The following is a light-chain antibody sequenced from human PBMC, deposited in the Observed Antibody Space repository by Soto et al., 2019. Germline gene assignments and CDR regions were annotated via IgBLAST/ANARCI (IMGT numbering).Light chain of an antibody. V-gene: IGKV3-15*01. J-gene: IGKJ4*01. CDR3: QQYNNWLT. CDR2: GAS. Sequence: EIVMTQSPATLSVSPGERATLSCRASQSVSNNLAWYQQQPGQAPRLLIYGASTRATGFPARFSGSGSGTELTLTISSLQSEDFAVYYCQQYNNWLTFGGGTKVDI. CDR1: QSVSNN.